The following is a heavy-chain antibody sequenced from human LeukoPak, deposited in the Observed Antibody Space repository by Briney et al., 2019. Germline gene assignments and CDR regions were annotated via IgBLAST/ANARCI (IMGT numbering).Heavy chain of an antibody. CDR1: GFTFSSSW. CDR3: ARETAGLDV. CDR2: IKEDGSEK. J-gene: IGHJ6*02. D-gene: IGHD1-1*01. V-gene: IGHV3-7*04. Sequence: GGSLRLSCAASGFTFSSSWMSWVRQAPGKGLEWVANIKEDGSEKYYVDSVKGRYTISRDNAKNSLYLQVNSLRAEDTAVYYCARETAGLDVWGQGTTVTVSS.